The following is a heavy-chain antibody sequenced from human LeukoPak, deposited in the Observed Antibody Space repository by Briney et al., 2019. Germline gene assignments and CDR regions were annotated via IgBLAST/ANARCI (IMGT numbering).Heavy chain of an antibody. V-gene: IGHV4-34*01. D-gene: IGHD1-26*01. CDR1: GGSFSGYY. CDR3: ARGPTELPFDY. Sequence: PSETLSLTCAVYGGSFSGYYWSWIRQPPGKGLEWIGEINHSGSTNYNPSLKSRVTISVDTSKNQFSLKLSSVTAADTAVYYCARGPTELPFDYWGQGTLVTVSS. J-gene: IGHJ4*02. CDR2: INHSGST.